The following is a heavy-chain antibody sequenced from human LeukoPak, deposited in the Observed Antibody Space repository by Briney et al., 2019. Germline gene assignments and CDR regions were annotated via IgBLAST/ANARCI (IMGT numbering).Heavy chain of an antibody. Sequence: SETLSLTCTVSNGSISNYYWSWIRQPPGKGLEWIGYIYSIGSTNYNPSLKSRVTISVDTSKNHFSLKLSSVTAADTAVYYCARWSNWVFDYWGQGTLVTVSS. CDR2: IYSIGST. V-gene: IGHV4-59*01. CDR1: NGSISNYY. J-gene: IGHJ4*02. D-gene: IGHD1-1*01. CDR3: ARWSNWVFDY.